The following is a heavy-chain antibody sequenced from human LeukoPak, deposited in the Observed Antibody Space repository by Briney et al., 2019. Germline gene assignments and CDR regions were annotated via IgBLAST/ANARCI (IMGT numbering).Heavy chain of an antibody. CDR1: GYTFTGYY. CDR3: ARGSGSYRHLVVRAFDI. D-gene: IGHD1-26*01. Sequence: ASVKVSCKASGYTFTGYYMHWVRQAPGRGLEWMGWINPNSGGTNYAQKFQGRVTMTRDTSISTAYMELSRLRSDDTAVYYCARGSGSYRHLVVRAFDIWGQGTMVTVSS. V-gene: IGHV1-2*02. J-gene: IGHJ3*02. CDR2: INPNSGGT.